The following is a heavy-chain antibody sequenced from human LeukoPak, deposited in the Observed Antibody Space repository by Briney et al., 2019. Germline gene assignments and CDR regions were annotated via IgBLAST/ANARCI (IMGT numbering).Heavy chain of an antibody. V-gene: IGHV1-18*01. D-gene: IGHD1-1*01. Sequence: GASVKVSCKASGYTFTSYGISWVRQAPGQGLEWMGWISAYNGNTNYAQNLQSRVTMTTETSTSTAYMELRSLRSDDTAVYYCARDGNGDYSDYWGQGTPVTVSS. CDR1: GYTFTSYG. J-gene: IGHJ4*02. CDR3: ARDGNGDYSDY. CDR2: ISAYNGNT.